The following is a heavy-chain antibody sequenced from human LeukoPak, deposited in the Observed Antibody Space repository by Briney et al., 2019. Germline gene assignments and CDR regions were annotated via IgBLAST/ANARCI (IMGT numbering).Heavy chain of an antibody. CDR2: IYYSGST. V-gene: IGHV4-31*03. Sequence: SQTLSLTCTVSGGSISGAAYYCSWIRQHPGKGLEWIGYIYYSGSTCYNPSLKSRMNLLVGTAKNQFSLKLSSVTAADTAVYYCARGTRYCSSTSCYPNWFDPWGQGTLVTVSS. CDR1: GGSISGAAYY. D-gene: IGHD2-2*01. J-gene: IGHJ5*02. CDR3: ARGTRYCSSTSCYPNWFDP.